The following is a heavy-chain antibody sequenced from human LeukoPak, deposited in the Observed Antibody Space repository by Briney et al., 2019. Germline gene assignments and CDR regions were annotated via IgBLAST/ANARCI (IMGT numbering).Heavy chain of an antibody. V-gene: IGHV3-53*01. CDR1: GFTVSNNY. Sequence: PGGSLRLSCAVSGFTVSNNYMSWVRQAPGKGLEWVSIIYSGGSTYDADSVKGRFTISRDNSKDTLFLQMNSLRAEDTAVYYCARTLRLGIEENYYYYMDVWGKGTTVTVSS. CDR2: IYSGGST. D-gene: IGHD7-27*01. J-gene: IGHJ6*03. CDR3: ARTLRLGIEENYYYYMDV.